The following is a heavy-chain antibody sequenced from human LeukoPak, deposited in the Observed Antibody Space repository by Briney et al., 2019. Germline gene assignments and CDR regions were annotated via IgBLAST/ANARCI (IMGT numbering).Heavy chain of an antibody. Sequence: SETLSLTCTVSGYSITSAYYWGWIRQPPGKGLEGIGSLFLKGSTYYKPSLKSRVTMSVDTSKNQFSLKLSSVTAADTAVYYCARVSSSWYQDWYFDLWGRGTLVTVSS. D-gene: IGHD6-13*01. J-gene: IGHJ2*01. CDR1: GYSITSAYY. CDR3: ARVSSSWYQDWYFDL. V-gene: IGHV4-38-2*02. CDR2: LFLKGST.